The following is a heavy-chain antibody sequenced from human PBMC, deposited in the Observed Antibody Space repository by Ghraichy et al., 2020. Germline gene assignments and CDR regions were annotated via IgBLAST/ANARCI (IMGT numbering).Heavy chain of an antibody. Sequence: SETLSLTCAVYGGSFSGYYWSWIRQPPGKGLEWIGEINHSGSTNYNPSLKSRVTISVDTSKNQFSLKLSSVTAADTAVYYCARGGNEGNDFWSGYYDMAYNWFDPWGQGTLVTVSS. CDR1: GGSFSGYY. CDR2: INHSGST. J-gene: IGHJ5*02. CDR3: ARGGNEGNDFWSGYYDMAYNWFDP. D-gene: IGHD3-3*01. V-gene: IGHV4-34*01.